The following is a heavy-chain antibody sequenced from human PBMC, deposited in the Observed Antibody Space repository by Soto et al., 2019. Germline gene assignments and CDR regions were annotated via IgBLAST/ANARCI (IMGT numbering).Heavy chain of an antibody. J-gene: IGHJ4*02. CDR2: INPNSGGT. D-gene: IGHD2-15*01. V-gene: IGHV1-2*04. CDR1: GYTFTGYY. Sequence: ASVKVSCKASGYTFTGYYMHWVRQAPGQGLEWMGWINPNSGGTNYAQKFQGWVTMTRDTSISTAYMELSRLRSDDTAVYYCARAFVGGYCSGGSCYNFDYWGQGTLVTVSS. CDR3: ARAFVGGYCSGGSCYNFDY.